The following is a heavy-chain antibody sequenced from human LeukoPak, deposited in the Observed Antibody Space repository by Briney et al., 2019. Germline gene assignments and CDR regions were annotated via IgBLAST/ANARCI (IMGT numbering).Heavy chain of an antibody. V-gene: IGHV4-4*07. CDR3: ASGYSGYGRPDASDI. Sequence: SETLSLTCTVSGGSISSYYWNWIRQPAGKGLEWIGRIFNSGSTNYNPSLKSRVTISVDTSKNQFSLKLSSVTAADTAVYYCASGYSGYGRPDASDIWGQGTVVTVSS. D-gene: IGHD5-12*01. CDR2: IFNSGST. CDR1: GGSISSYY. J-gene: IGHJ3*02.